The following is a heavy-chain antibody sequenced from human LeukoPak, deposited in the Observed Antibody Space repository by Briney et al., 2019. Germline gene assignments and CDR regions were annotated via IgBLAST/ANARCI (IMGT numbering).Heavy chain of an antibody. D-gene: IGHD3-22*01. Sequence: ASVKVSCKASGYTFTSYYMHWVRQAPGQGLEWMGIINPSGGSTSYAQKFQGRVTITADESTSTAYMELSSLRSEDTAVYYCAREILDYYDSSGYSDAFDIWGQGTMVTVSS. CDR1: GYTFTSYY. V-gene: IGHV1-46*01. J-gene: IGHJ3*02. CDR2: INPSGGST. CDR3: AREILDYYDSSGYSDAFDI.